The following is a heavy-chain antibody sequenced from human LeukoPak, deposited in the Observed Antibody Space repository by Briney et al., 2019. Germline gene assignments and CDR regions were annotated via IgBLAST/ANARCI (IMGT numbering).Heavy chain of an antibody. CDR2: INPNSGGT. Sequence: ASVKVSCKASGYTFTGYYMHWVRQAPGQGLEWMGWINPNSGGTNYAQKFQGRVTMTRDTSTSTVYMELSSLRSEDTAVYYCARDQSGTTCPDYWGQGTLVTVSS. D-gene: IGHD1-7*01. V-gene: IGHV1-2*02. CDR1: GYTFTGYY. J-gene: IGHJ4*02. CDR3: ARDQSGTTCPDY.